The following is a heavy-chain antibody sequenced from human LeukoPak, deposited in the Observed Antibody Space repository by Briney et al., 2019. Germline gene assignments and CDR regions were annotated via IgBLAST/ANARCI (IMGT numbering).Heavy chain of an antibody. V-gene: IGHV1-69*13. CDR3: ARDGDENSSSWSWFDP. D-gene: IGHD6-13*01. CDR2: IIPIFGTA. J-gene: IGHJ5*02. Sequence: ASVKVSCKASGGTFSSYAISWVRQAPGQGLEWMGGIIPIFGTANYAQKFQGRVTITADESTSTAYMELSSLRSEDTAVYYCARDGDENSSSWSWFDPWGQGTLVTVSS. CDR1: GGTFSSYA.